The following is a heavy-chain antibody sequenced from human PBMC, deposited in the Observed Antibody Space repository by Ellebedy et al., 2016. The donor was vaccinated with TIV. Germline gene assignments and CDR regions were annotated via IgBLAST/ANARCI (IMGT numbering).Heavy chain of an antibody. CDR2: ISSEASKK. Sequence: GESLKISCAASGFTFSSYGMHWVRQAPGKGLEWVAGISSEASKKYYADSVKGRFPISRDNSKNTLFLQMNSMRADDTAVYYCARPMTTVMDYYYGMDVWGQGTTVTVSS. CDR1: GFTFSSYG. D-gene: IGHD4-17*01. V-gene: IGHV3-30*03. J-gene: IGHJ6*02. CDR3: ARPMTTVMDYYYGMDV.